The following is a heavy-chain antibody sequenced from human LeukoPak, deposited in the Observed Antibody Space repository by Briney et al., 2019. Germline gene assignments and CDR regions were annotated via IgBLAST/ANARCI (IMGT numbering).Heavy chain of an antibody. CDR2: MYVGGSDT. D-gene: IGHD4-17*01. J-gene: IGHJ5*02. Sequence: GESLKISCKGSGYSFTNHWIGWVRQIPGKGLEWMGLMYVGGSDTRYSPSFQGRVTISADKSISTAYLQWGSLKASDSAMYYCASARNGDYYFDPWGQGTLVTVSS. V-gene: IGHV5-51*01. CDR3: ASARNGDYYFDP. CDR1: GYSFTNHW.